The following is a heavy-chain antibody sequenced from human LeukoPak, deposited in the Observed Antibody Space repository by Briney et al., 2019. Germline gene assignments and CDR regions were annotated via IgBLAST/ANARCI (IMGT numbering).Heavy chain of an antibody. CDR3: ARVSGAVAGSNFDY. D-gene: IGHD6-19*01. CDR2: IYYSGST. V-gene: IGHV4-59*08. Sequence: SETLSLTCTVSGGSISSYYWSWIRQPPGKGLEWIGYIYYSGSTNYNPSLKSRVTISVDTSKNQFSLKLSSVTAADTAVYYCARVSGAVAGSNFDYWGQGTLVTVSS. CDR1: GGSISSYY. J-gene: IGHJ4*02.